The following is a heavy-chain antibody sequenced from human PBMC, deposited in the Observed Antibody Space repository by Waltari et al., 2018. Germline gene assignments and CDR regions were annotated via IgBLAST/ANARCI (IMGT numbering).Heavy chain of an antibody. CDR1: GGTFSSYA. J-gene: IGHJ4*02. Sequence: QVQLVQSGAEVKKPGSSVKVSCKASGGTFSSYAISWVRQAPGQGLEWMGGIIPILGIANYAQKFKGRVTITADESTSTAYRELSSLRSEDTAVYYWARDRRRGDKERGPFDYWGQGTLVNVGS. D-gene: IGHD2-21*02. CDR2: IIPILGIA. V-gene: IGHV1-69*04. CDR3: ARDRRRGDKERGPFDY.